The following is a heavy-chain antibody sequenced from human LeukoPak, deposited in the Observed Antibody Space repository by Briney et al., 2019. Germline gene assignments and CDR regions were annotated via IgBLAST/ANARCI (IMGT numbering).Heavy chain of an antibody. D-gene: IGHD2-2*01. V-gene: IGHV4-61*02. CDR1: GGSISSGSYY. Sequence: NPSETLSLTCTVSGGSISSGSYYWSWIRQPAGKGLEWIGRIYTSGSTNYNPSLKSRVTISVDTSKNQFSLKLSSVTAADTAVYYCARESLAPIVVVPAAMVTPYYYYMDVWGKGTTVTISS. CDR3: ARESLAPIVVVPAAMVTPYYYYMDV. J-gene: IGHJ6*03. CDR2: IYTSGST.